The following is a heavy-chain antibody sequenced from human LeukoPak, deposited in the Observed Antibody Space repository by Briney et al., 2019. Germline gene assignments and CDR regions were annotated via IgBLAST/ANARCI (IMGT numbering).Heavy chain of an antibody. CDR1: GYTFTGYY. CDR2: INPNSGGT. D-gene: IGHD2-21*01. V-gene: IGHV1-2*02. CDR3: ARDYPKTSILWWGGDH. J-gene: IGHJ4*02. Sequence: ASVKVSCKASGYTFTGYYMHWVRQAPGQGLEWMGWINPNSGGTNYAQKFQGRVTMTRDTSISTAYMELSRLRSDDTAVYYCARDYPKTSILWWGGDHWGQGTLVTVSS.